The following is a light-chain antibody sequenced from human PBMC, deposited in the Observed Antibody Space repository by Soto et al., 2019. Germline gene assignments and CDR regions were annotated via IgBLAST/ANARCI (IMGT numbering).Light chain of an antibody. CDR3: QSYDSSSLSAPYV. CDR1: SSNIGAGFD. V-gene: IGLV1-40*01. CDR2: GNS. J-gene: IGLJ1*01. Sequence: QSVLTQPPSVSGAPGQRVTISCTGSSSNIGAGFDVHWYQQLPGTAPKLLISGNSYRPSGVPDRFSASKSGASASLAITGLQAEDEADYYCQSYDSSSLSAPYVFGTGTQLTVL.